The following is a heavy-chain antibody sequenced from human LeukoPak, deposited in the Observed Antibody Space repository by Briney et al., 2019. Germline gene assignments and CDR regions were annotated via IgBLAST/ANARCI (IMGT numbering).Heavy chain of an antibody. CDR2: FYYSGST. J-gene: IGHJ4*02. Sequence: PSETLSLTCTVSGGSISSSSFYWGWIRQPPGKGPEWLGSFYYSGSTYSNPSLKSRVTISVDTSKNQFSLKLSSVTAADTAVYYCARHLYSSSRNPTFDYWGQGTLVTVSS. D-gene: IGHD6-13*01. CDR1: GGSISSSSFY. V-gene: IGHV4-39*01. CDR3: ARHLYSSSRNPTFDY.